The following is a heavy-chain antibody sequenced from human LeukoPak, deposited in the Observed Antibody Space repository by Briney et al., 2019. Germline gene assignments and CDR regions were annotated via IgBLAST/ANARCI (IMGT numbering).Heavy chain of an antibody. CDR1: GFTFSSYA. V-gene: IGHV3-64D*06. D-gene: IGHD1-26*01. CDR3: VKGVGGRDFDY. CDR2: ISSNGGST. Sequence: GGSLRLSCAASGFTFSSYAMDWVRQAPGKGLEYVSVISSNGGSTYYADSVKGRFTISRDNSKNTLYLQMSSLRAEDTAVYYCVKGVGGRDFDYWGQRTLVTVSS. J-gene: IGHJ4*02.